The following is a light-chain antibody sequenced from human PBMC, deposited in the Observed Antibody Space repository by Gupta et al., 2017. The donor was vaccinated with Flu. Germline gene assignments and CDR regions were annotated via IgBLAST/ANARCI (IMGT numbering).Light chain of an antibody. CDR1: QSISSW. V-gene: IGKV1-5*03. CDR2: KAS. Sequence: DIQMTQSPSTLSASVGDRVTITCRASQSISSWLAWYQQKPGKAPKLLIYKASSLESGVPSRFSGSGSGTEFTLTSSSLQPDDFANYYGQQYNSYSTFGQGTKVEIK. J-gene: IGKJ1*01. CDR3: QQYNSYST.